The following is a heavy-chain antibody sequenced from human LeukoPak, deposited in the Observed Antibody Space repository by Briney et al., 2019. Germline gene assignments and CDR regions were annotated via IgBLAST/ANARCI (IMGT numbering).Heavy chain of an antibody. Sequence: PGGSLRLSCAASGFTFSSYWMHWVRRAPGKGLVWVSRINTDGSSTSYADSVKGRFTISRDNAKNTLYLQMNSLRAEDTAVYYCARERFDFWSGYYTSTFDYWGQGTLVTVSS. V-gene: IGHV3-74*01. CDR2: INTDGSST. CDR1: GFTFSSYW. CDR3: ARERFDFWSGYYTSTFDY. D-gene: IGHD3-3*01. J-gene: IGHJ4*02.